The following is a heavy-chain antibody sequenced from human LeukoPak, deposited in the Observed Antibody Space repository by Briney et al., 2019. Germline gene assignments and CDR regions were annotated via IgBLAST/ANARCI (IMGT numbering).Heavy chain of an antibody. Sequence: GSSVKVSCKASGGTFSSYAISWVRQAPGQGLEWMGGIIPIFGTANYARKFQGRVTITADESTRTAYMELSSLRSEDTAVYYCARDGGYYDFWSGYQADYYYMDVWGKGTTVTVSS. D-gene: IGHD3-3*01. J-gene: IGHJ6*03. CDR3: ARDGGYYDFWSGYQADYYYMDV. CDR1: GGTFSSYA. V-gene: IGHV1-69*01. CDR2: IIPIFGTA.